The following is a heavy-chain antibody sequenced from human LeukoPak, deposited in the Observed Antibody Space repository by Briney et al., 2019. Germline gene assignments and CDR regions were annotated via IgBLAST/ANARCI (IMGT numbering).Heavy chain of an antibody. J-gene: IGHJ4*02. D-gene: IGHD1-1*01. CDR2: ISRNVQTT. CDR1: GLTFASHV. V-gene: IGHV3-64D*06. CDR3: VREGLERRTNFDY. Sequence: GGSLRLSCSAPGLTFASHVMHWVRQAPGKGLQYVSRISRNVQTTYYAGSVKGRFPISRDSSKNTVYLQMNSLTAEDTAVYYCVREGLERRTNFDYWGQGTLVSVSS.